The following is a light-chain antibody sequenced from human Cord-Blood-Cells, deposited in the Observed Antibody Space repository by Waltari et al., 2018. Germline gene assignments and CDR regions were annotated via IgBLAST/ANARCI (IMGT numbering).Light chain of an antibody. J-gene: IGKJ3*01. CDR1: QSISSW. CDR3: QQRVT. Sequence: DIQMTQSPSTLSASVGDRVTITCRASQSISSWLAWYQQKPGKAPKLLIYDASSLESGVPSRFSGSGSGTEFTLTISSLQPDDCATYYCQQRVTIGPGTKVDIK. CDR2: DAS. V-gene: IGKV1-5*01.